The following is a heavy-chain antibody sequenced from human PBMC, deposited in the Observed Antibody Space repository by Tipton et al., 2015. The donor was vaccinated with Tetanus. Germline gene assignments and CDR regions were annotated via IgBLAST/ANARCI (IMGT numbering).Heavy chain of an antibody. CDR2: IYDSGSI. CDR3: ARERYIHYGMDV. V-gene: IGHV4-31*03. Sequence: TLSLTCIVSGGSISSGGYYWSWIRQHPGKGLEWIEYIYDSGSIYYNPSLKSRVSISIDTSKNQFSLKLSSVTAADTAVYYCARERYIHYGMDVWGQGTTVTVS. D-gene: IGHD1-1*01. J-gene: IGHJ6*02. CDR1: GGSISSGGYY.